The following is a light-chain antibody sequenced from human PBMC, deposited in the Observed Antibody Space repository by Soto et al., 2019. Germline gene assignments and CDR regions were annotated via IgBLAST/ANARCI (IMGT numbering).Light chain of an antibody. J-gene: IGLJ1*01. CDR3: SSKTSSRTPFV. Sequence: QSFLTQPASVSGSPGQSITISCTGTSSDVGGYNYVSWYQQHPGNAPRLMIYEVNNRPSGVPNRFSGSKSGNTASLTISGLQAEDEADYYCSSKTSSRTPFVFGTGTKAPS. CDR2: EVN. V-gene: IGLV2-14*01. CDR1: SSDVGGYNY.